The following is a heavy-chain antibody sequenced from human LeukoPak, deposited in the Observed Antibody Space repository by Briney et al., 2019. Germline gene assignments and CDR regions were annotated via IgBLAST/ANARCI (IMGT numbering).Heavy chain of an antibody. CDR3: ARDQAYYYDSSGYYLDAFDI. Sequence: GGSLRLSCAASGFTFSSYSMNWVRQAPGKGLEWVSSISSSSSYIYYADSVKGRFTISRDNAKNSLYLQKNSLRAEDTAVYYCARDQAYYYDSSGYYLDAFDIWGQGTMVTVSS. CDR1: GFTFSSYS. D-gene: IGHD3-22*01. J-gene: IGHJ3*02. CDR2: ISSSSSYI. V-gene: IGHV3-21*01.